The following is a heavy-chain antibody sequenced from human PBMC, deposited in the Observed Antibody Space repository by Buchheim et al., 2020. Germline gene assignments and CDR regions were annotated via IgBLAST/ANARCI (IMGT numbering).Heavy chain of an antibody. D-gene: IGHD3-3*01. Sequence: QVQLQESGPGLVKPSQTLSLTCTVSGGSISSGSYYWSWIRQPAGKGLEWIGRIYTSGSTNYNPSLKSRVTISVDTSKNQFSRKLSSVTAADTAVYYCAREWDYDFDYFDYWGQGTL. V-gene: IGHV4-61*02. CDR2: IYTSGST. CDR1: GGSISSGSYY. CDR3: AREWDYDFDYFDY. J-gene: IGHJ4*02.